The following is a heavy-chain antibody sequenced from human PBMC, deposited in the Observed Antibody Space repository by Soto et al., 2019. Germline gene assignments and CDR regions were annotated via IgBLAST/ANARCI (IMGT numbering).Heavy chain of an antibody. CDR1: GFSFSSYS. V-gene: IGHV3-48*01. Sequence: PGGSLRLSCAASGFSFSSYSMNWVRQAPGKGLEWLSYITSGSSSSSTIYYADSVKGRFTISRDNAKNSLYLQMNSLRVEDTVVYYCARGYSSSSFDYWGQGTLVTVSS. D-gene: IGHD6-6*01. J-gene: IGHJ4*02. CDR3: ARGYSSSSFDY. CDR2: ITSGSSSSSTI.